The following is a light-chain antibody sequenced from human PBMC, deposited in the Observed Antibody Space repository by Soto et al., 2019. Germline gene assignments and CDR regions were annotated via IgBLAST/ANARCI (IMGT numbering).Light chain of an antibody. V-gene: IGKV3-15*01. Sequence: EILMTQSPSTLAVSPGERATLSCRASQSVRSNLAWYQQKPGQAPRLLIYGASTRATGIPARLSGSGSGTEFTLAVSSLEKEGIAVYFRPIYHHWLPLGKGTKVDIK. CDR1: QSVRSN. CDR2: GAS. J-gene: IGKJ1*01. CDR3: PIYHHWLP.